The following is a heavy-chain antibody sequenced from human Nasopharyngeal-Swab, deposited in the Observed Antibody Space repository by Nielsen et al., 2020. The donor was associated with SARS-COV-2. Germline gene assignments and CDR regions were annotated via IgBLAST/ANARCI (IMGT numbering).Heavy chain of an antibody. V-gene: IGHV4-39*01. CDR3: ASYYYDSSDYSYWFDP. CDR2: FSYSGTT. J-gene: IGHJ5*02. CDR1: GDSISSNSYY. Sequence: SETLSLTCTVSGDSISSNSYYWDWIRQSPGKGLEWIGSFSYSGTTYFNPSLKSRVTISVDTSKNQFSVKLSSVTAADTAVYYCASYYYDSSDYSYWFDPWGQGTLVTVSS. D-gene: IGHD3-22*01.